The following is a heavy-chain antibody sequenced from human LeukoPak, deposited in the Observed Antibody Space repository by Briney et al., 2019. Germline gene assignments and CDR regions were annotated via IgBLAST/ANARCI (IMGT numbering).Heavy chain of an antibody. CDR1: GFTFSSYW. CDR3: ARSDYFHN. D-gene: IGHD6-19*01. V-gene: IGHV3-74*03. CDR2: IKFDGSYT. Sequence: GGSLRLSCAASGFTFSSYWMHWVRQAPGKGLVWVSRIKFDGSYTAYADSVKGRLTVSRDNARNTLSLQMNSLRAEDTAVYYCARSDYFHNWGQGTLVTVSS. J-gene: IGHJ4*02.